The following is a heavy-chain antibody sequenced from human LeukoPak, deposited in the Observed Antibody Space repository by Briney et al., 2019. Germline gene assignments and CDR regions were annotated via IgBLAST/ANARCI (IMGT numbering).Heavy chain of an antibody. CDR2: IYHSGST. J-gene: IGHJ3*02. Sequence: SETLSLTCTVSGGSISSGGYYWSWIRQPPGKGLEWIGYIYHSGSTYYNPSLKSRATISVDTSKNQFSLKLSSVTAADTAVYYCARELEIYGAFDIWGQGTMVTVPS. D-gene: IGHD3-3*01. CDR1: GGSISSGGYY. V-gene: IGHV4-30-2*01. CDR3: ARELEIYGAFDI.